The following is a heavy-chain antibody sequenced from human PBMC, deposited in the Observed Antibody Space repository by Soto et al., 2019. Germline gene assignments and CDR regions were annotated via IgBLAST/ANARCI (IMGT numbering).Heavy chain of an antibody. D-gene: IGHD3-16*01. J-gene: IGHJ4*02. Sequence: QLQLQESGSGLVKPSQTLSLTCAVSGGSISSGGYSWSWIRQPPGKGLEWIGYIYHSGSTYYNPSLKSRATKPVDRSKNQFSPKLSPVTAAHTAVYYCARGGGNTFDYWGQGTLVTVSS. CDR1: GGSISSGGYS. V-gene: IGHV4-30-2*01. CDR2: IYHSGST. CDR3: ARGGGNTFDY.